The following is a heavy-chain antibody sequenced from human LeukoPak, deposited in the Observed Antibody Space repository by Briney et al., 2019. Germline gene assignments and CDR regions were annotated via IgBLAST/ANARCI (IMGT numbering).Heavy chain of an antibody. J-gene: IGHJ4*02. CDR3: ASGFLEWLWAFDY. D-gene: IGHD3-3*01. V-gene: IGHV3-21*01. CDR1: GFTFSSYN. CDR2: ISSSSSYI. Sequence: GGSLRLSCAASGFTFSSYNMNWVRQAPGKGLEWVSSISSSSSYIYYADSVKGRFTISRDNAKNSLYLQMNSLRAGDTAVYYCASGFLEWLWAFDYWGQGTLVTVSS.